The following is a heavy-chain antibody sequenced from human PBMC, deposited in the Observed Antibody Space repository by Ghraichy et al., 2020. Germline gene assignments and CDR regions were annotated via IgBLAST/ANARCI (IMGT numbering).Heavy chain of an antibody. CDR2: IKPDGSEN. J-gene: IGHJ4*02. CDR3: TRDWAFKCFDY. D-gene: IGHD3-16*01. CDR1: GFNFTSSW. Sequence: LSLTCAASGFNFTSSWMNWVRQAPGKELEWVAGIKPDGSENYHVDSVTGRFTISRDNARNSLYLQMNSLRAEDTAFYYCTRDWAFKCFDYWGQGTLVTVSS. V-gene: IGHV3-7*03.